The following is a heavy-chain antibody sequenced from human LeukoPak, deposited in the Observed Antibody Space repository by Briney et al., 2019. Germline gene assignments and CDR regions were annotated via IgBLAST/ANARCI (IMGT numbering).Heavy chain of an antibody. J-gene: IGHJ4*02. Sequence: GESLKISCKGSGYSFTSYWIGWVRQMPGKGLEWMGIIYPGDSDTRCSPSFQGQVTISADKSISTAYLQWSSLKASDTAMYYCARADTYYYGSGSYLPFDYWGQGTLVTVSS. D-gene: IGHD3-10*01. CDR1: GYSFTSYW. CDR2: IYPGDSDT. CDR3: ARADTYYYGSGSYLPFDY. V-gene: IGHV5-51*01.